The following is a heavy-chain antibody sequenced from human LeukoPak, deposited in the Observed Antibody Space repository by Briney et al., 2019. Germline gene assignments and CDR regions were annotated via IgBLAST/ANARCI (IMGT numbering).Heavy chain of an antibody. D-gene: IGHD6-13*01. Sequence: PGGSLRLSCAASGFTFSSYEMNWVRQAPGKGLEWVSYISSSGSTIYYAHSVRGRFTIFRDNAKNSLYLQMNSLRAEDTAVYYCARDESSSWIRVLDYYYLDVWGKGTTVTVSS. V-gene: IGHV3-48*03. CDR1: GFTFSSYE. J-gene: IGHJ6*03. CDR3: ARDESSSWIRVLDYYYLDV. CDR2: ISSSGSTI.